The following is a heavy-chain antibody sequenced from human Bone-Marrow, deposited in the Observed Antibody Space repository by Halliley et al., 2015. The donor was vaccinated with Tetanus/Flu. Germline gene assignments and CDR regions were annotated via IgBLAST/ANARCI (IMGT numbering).Heavy chain of an antibody. CDR2: ISYSGST. CDR3: VTGAGWLPDY. CDR1: GGSMSGYY. D-gene: IGHD5-12*01. V-gene: IGHV4-59*01. J-gene: IGHJ4*02. Sequence: TLSLTCTVSGGSMSGYYLNWIRQPPGKGLEWLGLISYSGSTNYNPSLKSRVTISVDTSNNQFSLNLSSVTAAGTALYYCVTGAGWLPDYWGQGTLVTVSS.